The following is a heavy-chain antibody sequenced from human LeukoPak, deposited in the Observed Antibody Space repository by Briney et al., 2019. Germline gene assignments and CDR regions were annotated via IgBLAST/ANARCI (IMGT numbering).Heavy chain of an antibody. V-gene: IGHV3-21*01. CDR3: AKAVVGTGTFGYMDV. D-gene: IGHD1-14*01. CDR1: GFTFSSYT. CDR2: ISSSSSSI. Sequence: GGSLRLSCVASGFTFSSYTVNWVRQAPGKGLEWVSSISSSSSSIYYADSVKGRFTISRDNSWNTLYLQMNSLRADDTALYYCAKAVVGTGTFGYMDVWGKGTTVTISS. J-gene: IGHJ6*03.